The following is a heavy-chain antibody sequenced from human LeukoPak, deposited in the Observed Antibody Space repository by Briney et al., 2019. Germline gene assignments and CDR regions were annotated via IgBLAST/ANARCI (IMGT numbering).Heavy chain of an antibody. CDR1: GFTFSIYG. V-gene: IGHV3-30*02. Sequence: GGSLRLSCAASGFTFSIYGMQWVRQAPGKGLEWVAFIQYDGSNKYYADSVKGRVTISRDNSKNTLYLQMNSLRGEDTAVYYCAKDRAPMVVYYYMDVWGKGTTATVSS. CDR2: IQYDGSNK. J-gene: IGHJ6*03. D-gene: IGHD2-8*01. CDR3: AKDRAPMVVYYYMDV.